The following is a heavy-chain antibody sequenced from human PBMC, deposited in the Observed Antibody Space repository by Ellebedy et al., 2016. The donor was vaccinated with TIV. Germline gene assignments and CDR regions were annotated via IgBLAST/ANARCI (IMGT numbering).Heavy chain of an antibody. J-gene: IGHJ4*02. CDR3: ARSDYYDSSGYSY. CDR2: IWYDGSNK. CDR1: GFTFSSYG. D-gene: IGHD3-22*01. V-gene: IGHV3-33*01. Sequence: GESLKISCAASGFTFSSYGMHWVRQAPGKGLEWVAVIWYDGSNKYYADSVKGRFTISRDNAKNTLYLHMNSLRAEDTAVYYCARSDYYDSSGYSYWGQGTLVTVSS.